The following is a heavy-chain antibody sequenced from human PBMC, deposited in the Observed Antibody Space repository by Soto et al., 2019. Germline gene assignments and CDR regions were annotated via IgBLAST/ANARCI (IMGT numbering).Heavy chain of an antibody. J-gene: IGHJ4*02. CDR3: ARPPLPGYSIHFNS. CDR1: GYIFIDYW. CDR2: VYPRDSDT. Sequence: GESLKISCKASGYIFIDYWIGWVRQMPGKCLEWVGIVYPRDSDTRYSPSFQGQVTISADRSTGTAFLQWRSLKASDTALYYCARPPLPGYSIHFNSWGQGTLVTVSS. D-gene: IGHD2-15*01. V-gene: IGHV5-51*01.